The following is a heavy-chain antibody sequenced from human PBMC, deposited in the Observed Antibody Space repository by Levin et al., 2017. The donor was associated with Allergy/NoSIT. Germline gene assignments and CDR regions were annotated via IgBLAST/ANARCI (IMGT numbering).Heavy chain of an antibody. CDR2: INPNSGGT. V-gene: IGHV1-2*02. D-gene: IGHD6-19*01. Sequence: PWASVKVSCKASGYTFTGYYMHWVRQAPGQGLEWMGWINPNSGGTNYAPKFQGRVTMTRDTSISTAYMELSRLRSDDTAVYYCARDDLWQWLVPFDYWGQGTLVTVSS. J-gene: IGHJ4*02. CDR3: ARDDLWQWLVPFDY. CDR1: GYTFTGYY.